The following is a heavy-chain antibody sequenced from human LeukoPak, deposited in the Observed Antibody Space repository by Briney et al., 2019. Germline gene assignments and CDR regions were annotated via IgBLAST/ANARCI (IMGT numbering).Heavy chain of an antibody. CDR1: GFTFNTYW. Sequence: GGSLRLSCAASGFTFNTYWMSWVRQAPGRGLEWVANIKQDESEKYYVDSVKGRFTISRDNAKNSLYLQMSSLRAEDTAVYYCARECSGGDCYDYYNYMDVWGKGTTVTVSS. CDR3: ARECSGGDCYDYYNYMDV. V-gene: IGHV3-7*01. D-gene: IGHD2-21*02. J-gene: IGHJ6*03. CDR2: IKQDESEK.